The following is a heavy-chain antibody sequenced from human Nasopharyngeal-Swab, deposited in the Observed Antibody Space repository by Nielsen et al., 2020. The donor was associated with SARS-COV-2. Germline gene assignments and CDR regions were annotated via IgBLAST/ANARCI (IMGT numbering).Heavy chain of an antibody. D-gene: IGHD6-19*01. J-gene: IGHJ6*02. V-gene: IGHV3-48*02. CDR3: ASKAYSSGWTVDYYGMDV. CDR2: ISSSSSTI. CDR1: GFTFSSYS. Sequence: GGSLRLSCAASGFTFSSYSMNWVRQAPGKGLEWVSYISSSSSTIYYADSVKGRLTISRDNAKNSLYLQMNSLRDEDTAVYYCASKAYSSGWTVDYYGMDVWGQGTTVTVPS.